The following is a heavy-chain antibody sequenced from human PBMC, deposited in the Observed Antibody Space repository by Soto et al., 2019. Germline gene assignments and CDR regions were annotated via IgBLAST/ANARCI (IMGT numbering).Heavy chain of an antibody. CDR3: AKGEWYSSTWIAS. CDR2: ISYDGRNE. CDR1: GFTFRNYA. Sequence: QVQVVESGGGVVQPGRSLRLSCAASGFTFRNYAIHWVRQAPGKGLEWVAVISYDGRNEYYADSVRGRFTISRDNSKNALFLQMTSLGAEDTAVYYCAKGEWYSSTWIASWGQGTLVTVSS. D-gene: IGHD6-13*01. V-gene: IGHV3-30*04. J-gene: IGHJ5*01.